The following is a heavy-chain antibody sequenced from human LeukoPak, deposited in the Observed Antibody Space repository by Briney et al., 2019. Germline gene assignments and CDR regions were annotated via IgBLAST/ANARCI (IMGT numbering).Heavy chain of an antibody. D-gene: IGHD3-22*01. CDR1: GFTFSSYE. J-gene: IGHJ4*02. Sequence: GGSLRLSCAASGFTFSSYEMNWVRQAPGKGLEWVSYISSSGSTIYYADSVKGRFTISRDNAKNSLYLQMNSLRAEDTAVYYCARDAEVGYFDSSNFYDYWGQGTLVTVSS. CDR2: ISSSGSTI. V-gene: IGHV3-48*03. CDR3: ARDAEVGYFDSSNFYDY.